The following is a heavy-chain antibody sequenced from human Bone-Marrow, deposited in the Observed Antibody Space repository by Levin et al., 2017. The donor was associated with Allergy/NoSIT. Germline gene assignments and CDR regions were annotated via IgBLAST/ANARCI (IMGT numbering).Heavy chain of an antibody. CDR3: AKDGVGTQTTVTTSWGDYFDY. CDR1: GFTFSSYA. J-gene: IGHJ4*02. V-gene: IGHV3-23*01. CDR2: ISGSGGST. D-gene: IGHD4-17*01. Sequence: GESLKISCAGSGFTFSSYAMSWVRQAPGKGLEWVSAISGSGGSTYYADSVKGRFTISRDNSKNTLYLQMNSLRAEDTAVYYCAKDGVGTQTTVTTSWGDYFDYWGQGTLVTVSS.